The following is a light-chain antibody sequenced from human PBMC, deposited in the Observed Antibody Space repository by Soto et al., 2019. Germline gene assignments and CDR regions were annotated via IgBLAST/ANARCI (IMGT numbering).Light chain of an antibody. J-gene: IGKJ5*01. CDR3: QQSHNWPQIT. V-gene: IGKV3D-15*01. CDR1: QFVSSN. CDR2: GAS. Sequence: EIVMTQSPVTLSVSQGERATLCCRASQFVSSNLAWYQQKPGQAPRLLIYGASTRATGIPARFSGSGSGTEFTLTISNLQSEDFAVYFGQQSHNWPQITLGQGTQREIK.